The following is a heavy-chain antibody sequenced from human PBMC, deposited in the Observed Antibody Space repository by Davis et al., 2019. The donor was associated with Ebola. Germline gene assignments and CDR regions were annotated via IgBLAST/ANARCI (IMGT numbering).Heavy chain of an antibody. V-gene: IGHV1-8*01. J-gene: IGHJ5*02. D-gene: IGHD6-6*01. CDR2: MNPSSGNT. Sequence: ASVKVSCKASGYTFSNYDINWVRQATGQGLERMGWMNPSSGNTGYAQRFQVRVTITRDTSITTAYMELSSLTFDDTAVYFCTRGIARRQLGSWFDPWGQGTPVTVSS. CDR3: TRGIARRQLGSWFDP. CDR1: GYTFSNYD.